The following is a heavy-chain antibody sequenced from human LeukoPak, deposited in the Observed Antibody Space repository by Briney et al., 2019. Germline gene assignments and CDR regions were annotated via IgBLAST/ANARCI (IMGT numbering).Heavy chain of an antibody. D-gene: IGHD2-2*01. V-gene: IGHV4-4*02. Sequence: PSGTLSLTCAVSGGSISSSNWWSWVRQPPGKGLEWIGEIYHSGSTNYNPSLKGRVTISVDKSKNQFSLKLSSVTAADTAVYYCAHHCSSTGCPDYWGQGTLVTVSS. CDR2: IYHSGST. CDR1: GGSISSSNW. CDR3: AHHCSSTGCPDY. J-gene: IGHJ4*02.